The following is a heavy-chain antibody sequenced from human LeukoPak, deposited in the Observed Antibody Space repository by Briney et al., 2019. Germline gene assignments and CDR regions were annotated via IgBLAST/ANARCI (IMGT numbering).Heavy chain of an antibody. D-gene: IGHD6-6*01. Sequence: GGSQRLSCAASGFTFSSYGMHWVRQAPGKGLEWVAFIRYDGSNKYYADSVKGRFTISRDNSKNTLYLQMNSLRAEDAAVYYCAKDRAPARPDWFDPWGQGTLVTVSS. J-gene: IGHJ5*02. V-gene: IGHV3-30*02. CDR2: IRYDGSNK. CDR3: AKDRAPARPDWFDP. CDR1: GFTFSSYG.